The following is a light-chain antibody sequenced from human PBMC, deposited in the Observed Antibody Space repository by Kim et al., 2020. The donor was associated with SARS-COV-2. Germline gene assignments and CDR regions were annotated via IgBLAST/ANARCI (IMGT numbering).Light chain of an antibody. J-gene: IGKJ1*01. CDR3: QNYNSAPRT. CDR2: AAS. Sequence: AAVGDRVTITCRASRGISSYLAWYQQRPGKIPTLLVYAASALQSGVPSRFSGSGSGTDFTLTINSLQPDDVATYYCQNYNSAPRTFGRGTKVDIK. V-gene: IGKV1-27*01. CDR1: RGISSY.